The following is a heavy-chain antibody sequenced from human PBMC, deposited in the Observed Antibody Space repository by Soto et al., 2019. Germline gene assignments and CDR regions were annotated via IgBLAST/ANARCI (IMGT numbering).Heavy chain of an antibody. CDR1: GFTFSSYG. D-gene: IGHD1-1*01. CDR3: ALIRNYDPFDI. Sequence: QVQLVESGGGVVQPGRSLRLYCAASGFTFSSYGMHWVRQAPGKGLEWVAVISYDGTSKYYADSVKGRFTISRDNSKNTLYLQMNSLRAEDTAVYYCALIRNYDPFDIWGQGTMVTVSS. J-gene: IGHJ3*02. CDR2: ISYDGTSK. V-gene: IGHV3-30*03.